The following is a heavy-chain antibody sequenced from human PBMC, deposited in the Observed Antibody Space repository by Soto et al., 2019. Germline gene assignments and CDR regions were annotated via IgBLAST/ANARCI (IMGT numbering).Heavy chain of an antibody. CDR2: LWYDVSNK. V-gene: IGHV3-33*01. CDR3: ARGYYDFWSGYYTGLVGKEFDP. J-gene: IGHJ5*02. D-gene: IGHD3-3*01. CDR1: GFTFSSYG. Sequence: GGSLRLSCAASGFTFSSYGMHWVRQAPGKGLEWVAVLWYDVSNKYYADSVKGRFTISRDNSKNTLYLQMNSLGAEDTAVYYCARGYYDFWSGYYTGLVGKEFDPWGQGTLVTVSS.